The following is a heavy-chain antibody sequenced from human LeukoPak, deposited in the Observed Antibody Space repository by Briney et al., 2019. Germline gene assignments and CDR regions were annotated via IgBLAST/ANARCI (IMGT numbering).Heavy chain of an antibody. CDR1: AFTFSNYW. CDR2: IKEDGSGI. V-gene: IGHV3-7*01. D-gene: IGHD4-23*01. Sequence: GESLRLSCAASAFTFSNYWMSWVRQAPGKGLEWVANIKEDGSGINYVDSVKGRFTISRDNAKNSLYLQMNSLRVDDTAVYYCARDRGYSTFDYWGQGTLVTVSS. J-gene: IGHJ4*02. CDR3: ARDRGYSTFDY.